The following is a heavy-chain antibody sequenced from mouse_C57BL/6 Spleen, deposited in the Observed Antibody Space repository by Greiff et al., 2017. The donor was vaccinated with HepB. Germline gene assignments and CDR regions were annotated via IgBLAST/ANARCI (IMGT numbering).Heavy chain of an antibody. CDR3: ARDYYGSSSPY. J-gene: IGHJ3*01. V-gene: IGHV5-17*01. CDR1: GFTFSDYG. CDR2: ISSGSSTI. Sequence: EVKLMESGGGLVKPGGSLKLSCAASGFTFSDYGMHWVRQAPEKGLEWVAYISSGSSTIYYADTVKGRFTISRDNGKNTLFLQMTSLRSEDTAMYYCARDYYGSSSPYWGQGTLVTVSA. D-gene: IGHD1-1*01.